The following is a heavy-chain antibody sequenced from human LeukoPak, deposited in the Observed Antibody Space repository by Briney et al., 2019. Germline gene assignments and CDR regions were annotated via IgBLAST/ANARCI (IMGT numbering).Heavy chain of an antibody. V-gene: IGHV3-48*03. CDR3: ARDQNHYVWWSYPYNPFYF. J-gene: IGHJ4*02. Sequence: GGSLTLSYAASGFTFSCYEMNWVRQAPGQGLEWISYISSSGTIYYADSVKGRFTISRDNAKNSLYLDMYSLRDEDTAVYYCARDQNHYVWWSYPYNPFYFWGRETLVTVSS. CDR2: ISSSGTI. D-gene: IGHD3-16*01. CDR1: GFTFSCYE.